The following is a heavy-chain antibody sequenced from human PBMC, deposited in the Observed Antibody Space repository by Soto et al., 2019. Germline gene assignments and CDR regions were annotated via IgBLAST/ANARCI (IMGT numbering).Heavy chain of an antibody. CDR3: ARDSAAHGPVFDY. J-gene: IGHJ4*02. V-gene: IGHV1-18*04. Sequence: QVQLVQSGAEVKKPGASVKVSCKASGYTFSTYGISWVRQAPGQGLEWMAWISTSNGDTHYAQKVQDRVSMTTDRLTSKAYMELRSLRSDDTAFYYCARDSAAHGPVFDYWGQGTLVTVSS. CDR1: GYTFSTYG. CDR2: ISTSNGDT. D-gene: IGHD6-13*01.